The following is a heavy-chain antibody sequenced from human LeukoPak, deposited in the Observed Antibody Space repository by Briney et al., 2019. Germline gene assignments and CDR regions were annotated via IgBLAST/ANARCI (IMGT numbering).Heavy chain of an antibody. CDR2: ISSDGRNK. CDR1: GFTFRSYG. V-gene: IGHV3-30*18. J-gene: IGHJ4*02. D-gene: IGHD6-13*01. Sequence: GRSLRLSCAASGFTFRSYGIHWVRQAPGKGLEWVAVISSDGRNKYYADSVKGRFTISRDTSKNTLYLHMNSLRAEDTAVYYCAKDHGYSSSWYAVDYWGQGTLVTVSS. CDR3: AKDHGYSSSWYAVDY.